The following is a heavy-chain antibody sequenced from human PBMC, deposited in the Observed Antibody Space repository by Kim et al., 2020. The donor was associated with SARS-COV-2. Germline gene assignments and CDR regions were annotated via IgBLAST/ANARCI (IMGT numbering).Heavy chain of an antibody. D-gene: IGHD3-16*01. Sequence: PTYAQGFTGRFVFSLDTSVSAAYLQISSLKAEDTAVYYCARGTRGEAFDIWGQGTMVTVSS. CDR3: ARGTRGEAFDI. J-gene: IGHJ3*02. CDR2: P. V-gene: IGHV7-4-1*02.